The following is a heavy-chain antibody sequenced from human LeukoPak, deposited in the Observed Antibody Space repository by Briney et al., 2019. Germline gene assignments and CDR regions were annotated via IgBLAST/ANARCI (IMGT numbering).Heavy chain of an antibody. Sequence: ASVKVSCKASGYTFTSYAMHWVRQAPGQRLEWMGWINAGNGNTKYSQKFQGRVTITRDTSASTAYMELSSLRSEDTAVYYCARSSDRFGELLYGDYWGQGTLVTVSS. CDR2: INAGNGNT. J-gene: IGHJ4*02. D-gene: IGHD3-10*01. CDR3: ARSSDRFGELLYGDY. CDR1: GYTFTSYA. V-gene: IGHV1-3*01.